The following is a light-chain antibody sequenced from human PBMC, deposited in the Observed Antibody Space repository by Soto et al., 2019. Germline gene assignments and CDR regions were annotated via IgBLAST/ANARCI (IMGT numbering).Light chain of an antibody. Sequence: EIVLTQSPATLSLSPGERATLSCRASQSVDNYLDWYQQKPGQAPRLLIYESSNRATGIPARFSGSGSGTDFSLTISSLEPEDFAVYYCQQRSTWPQTFGQGTK. CDR2: ESS. J-gene: IGKJ1*01. CDR3: QQRSTWPQT. CDR1: QSVDNY. V-gene: IGKV3-11*01.